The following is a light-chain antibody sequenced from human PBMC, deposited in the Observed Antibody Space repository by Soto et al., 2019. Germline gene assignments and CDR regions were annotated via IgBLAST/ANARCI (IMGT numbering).Light chain of an antibody. Sequence: EVVLTQSPGTLSLSPGERATLACRASRRISSAYLAWYQQKPGQPPRLLIYGASTRAPDIPDRFTGSGSATDFTLIIRRLEPEDFAVYYCLQSGNSPLTFGQGTRLEIK. V-gene: IGKV3-20*01. CDR3: LQSGNSPLT. J-gene: IGKJ2*01. CDR1: RRISSAY. CDR2: GAS.